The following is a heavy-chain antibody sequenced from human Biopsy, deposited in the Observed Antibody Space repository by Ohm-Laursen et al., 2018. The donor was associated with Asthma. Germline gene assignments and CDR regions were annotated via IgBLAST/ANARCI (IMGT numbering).Heavy chain of an antibody. CDR3: AGFCSGGNCPDH. Sequence: GTPSLTWTVSGVSIRSYYWTWIRQPPGKGLEWIGNIHYSGSTYSNPSLKSRVTISVDTSKKQISLRLSSVIAADTAVYYCAGFCSGGNCPDHWGQGTLVTVSS. V-gene: IGHV4-59*01. CDR2: IHYSGST. J-gene: IGHJ4*02. CDR1: GVSIRSYY. D-gene: IGHD2-15*01.